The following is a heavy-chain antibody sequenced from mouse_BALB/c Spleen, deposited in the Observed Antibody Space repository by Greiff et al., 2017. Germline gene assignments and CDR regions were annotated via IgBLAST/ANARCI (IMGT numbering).Heavy chain of an antibody. V-gene: IGHV5-6*01. CDR3: ARPARGSTMAYFDY. CDR1: GFTFSSYG. D-gene: IGHD2-1*01. CDR2: ISSGGSYT. J-gene: IGHJ2*01. Sequence: EVQLVESGGDLVKPGGSLKLSCAASGFTFSSYGMSWVRQTPDKRLEWVATISSGGSYTYYPDSVKGRFTISRDNAKNTLYLQMSSLKSEDTAMYYCARPARGSTMAYFDYWGQGTTLTVSS.